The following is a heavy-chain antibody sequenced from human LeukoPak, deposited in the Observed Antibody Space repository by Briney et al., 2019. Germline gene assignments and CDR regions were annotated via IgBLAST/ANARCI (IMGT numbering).Heavy chain of an antibody. CDR1: GGSFSGYY. Sequence: PSETLSLTCAVYGGSFSGYYWSWIRQPPGKGLEWIGEINHSGRTNYNSSLKSRVTISVDTSKNQFSLKLSSVTAADTAVYYCARARPHWYRGRIDFDYWGQGTLVTVSS. CDR3: ARARPHWYRGRIDFDY. J-gene: IGHJ4*02. D-gene: IGHD2-8*02. V-gene: IGHV4-34*01. CDR2: INHSGRT.